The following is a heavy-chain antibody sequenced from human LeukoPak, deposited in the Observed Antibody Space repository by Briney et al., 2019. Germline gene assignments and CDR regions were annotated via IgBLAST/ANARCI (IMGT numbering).Heavy chain of an antibody. CDR2: IYTSGST. J-gene: IGHJ4*02. CDR1: GGSISSYY. D-gene: IGHD6-19*01. CDR3: ARGHSSGWYGSRGAFDY. Sequence: SETLSLTCTVSGGSISSYYWSWIRQPAGKGLEWIGHIYTSGSTNYNPSLKSRVTMSVDTSKNQFSLKLSSVTAADTAVYYCARGHSSGWYGSRGAFDYWGQGTLVTVSS. V-gene: IGHV4-4*07.